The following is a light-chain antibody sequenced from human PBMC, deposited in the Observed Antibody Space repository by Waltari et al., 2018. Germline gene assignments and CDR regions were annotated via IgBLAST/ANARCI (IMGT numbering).Light chain of an antibody. CDR2: DPN. Sequence: QTVVTQEPSFSVSPGGTVTLTCGLGSGSVTSRYYPSWYQQTPGQAPPPLIYDPNIRASGVPARFSGSILGNKADLTITGAQADDDSDYYCVLYMGSGIWVFGGGTKLTVL. V-gene: IGLV8-61*01. J-gene: IGLJ3*02. CDR3: VLYMGSGIWV. CDR1: SGSVTSRYY.